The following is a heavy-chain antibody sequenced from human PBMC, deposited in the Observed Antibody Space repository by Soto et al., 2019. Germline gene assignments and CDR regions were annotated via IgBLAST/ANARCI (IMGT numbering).Heavy chain of an antibody. J-gene: IGHJ4*02. V-gene: IGHV3-74*01. CDR2: ITSDGRTT. CDR1: GFTFSSFW. Sequence: EVQLVESGGGLVQPGGSLRLSCAVSGFTFSSFWMHWVRQAPGKGLVWVSRITSDGRTTNYADSMKGRFTISRDNAKNTVFLQMNSLRAEDTAVYYCATLNSFGSDFWGQGTLVTVSS. CDR3: ATLNSFGSDF. D-gene: IGHD3-3*01.